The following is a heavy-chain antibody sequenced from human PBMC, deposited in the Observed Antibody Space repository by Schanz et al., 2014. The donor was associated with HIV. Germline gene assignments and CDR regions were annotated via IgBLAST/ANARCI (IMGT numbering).Heavy chain of an antibody. CDR2: VIGSGVRT. CDR3: AKAKGSYSATTFYFDF. Sequence: EGQLVESGGGLVQPGGSLRLSCAASGFTFTNHALSWVRQAPGRGLEWVSTVIGSGVRTIYADSVKGRFTISRDNSKNTLSLHMNSLRVEDTAVYYCAKAKGSYSATTFYFDFWGQGTLVTVSS. J-gene: IGHJ4*02. V-gene: IGHV3-23*04. CDR1: GFTFTNHA. D-gene: IGHD1-26*01.